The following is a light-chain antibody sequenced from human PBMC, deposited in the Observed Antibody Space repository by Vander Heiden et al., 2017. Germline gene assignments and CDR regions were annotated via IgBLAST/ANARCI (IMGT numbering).Light chain of an antibody. J-gene: IGKJ4*01. CDR1: QSVLYSSNNKNY. CDR2: WAS. CDR3: QQYFSTPLT. V-gene: IGKV4-1*01. Sequence: DIVMTQSPDSLAVSLGERATIHCKSSQSVLYSSNNKNYLAWYQQKPGQPPKLLIYWASTRESGVPDRFSGSGSGTDFTLTISSLQAEDVAVYCCQQYFSTPLTFGGGTKVEIK.